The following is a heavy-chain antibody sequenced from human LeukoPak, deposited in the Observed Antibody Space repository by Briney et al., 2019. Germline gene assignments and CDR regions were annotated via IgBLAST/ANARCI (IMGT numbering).Heavy chain of an antibody. CDR1: GGSFSGSY. J-gene: IGHJ3*02. Sequence: PSDTLSLTCAVYGGSFSGSYWSWIRQPPGKGLEWIGEINHSGSTNYNPSVKSRVTISVDTSKNHFSLKLSSVTAADTCVYYCARPPYCNTSCYRAFDIWGQGKMVTVSS. CDR2: INHSGST. V-gene: IGHV4-34*01. CDR3: ARPPYCNTSCYRAFDI. D-gene: IGHD2-2*01.